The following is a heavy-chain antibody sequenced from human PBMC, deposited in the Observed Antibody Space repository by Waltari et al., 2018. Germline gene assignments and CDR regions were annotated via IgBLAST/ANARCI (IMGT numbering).Heavy chain of an antibody. V-gene: IGHV1-69*14. CDR2: IIPLFGTT. D-gene: IGHD3-10*01. J-gene: IGHJ5*02. Sequence: QVQLVQSGAEVKKPGSSVKVSCNTSGGTSSSHAISWVRQAPGQGLEWMGGIIPLFGTTSYAQKFQGRVTMTEDTSTDTAYMELSSLRSEDTAVYYCAREVVQGVIITVGWFDPWGQGTLVTVSS. CDR1: GGTSSSHA. CDR3: AREVVQGVIITVGWFDP.